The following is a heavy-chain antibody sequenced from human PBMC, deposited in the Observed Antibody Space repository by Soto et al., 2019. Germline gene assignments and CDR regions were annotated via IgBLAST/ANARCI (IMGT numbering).Heavy chain of an antibody. D-gene: IGHD2-21*02. J-gene: IGHJ4*02. CDR1: GGSISSTGHY. V-gene: IGHV4-39*02. CDR3: ARLMGVVTVDY. CDR2: IYYAGSP. Sequence: QLQLQESGPGLVKPSETLSLTCSVSGGSISSTGHYWGWIRQPPGKGLEWIGNIYYAGSPYYNPSLKSRVTISVDTSKNHFSLALTSVTAADTAVYYCARLMGVVTVDYWGQGDLVTVSS.